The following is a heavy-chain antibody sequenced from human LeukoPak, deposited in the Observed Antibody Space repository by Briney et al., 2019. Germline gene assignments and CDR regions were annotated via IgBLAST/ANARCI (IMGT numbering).Heavy chain of an antibody. D-gene: IGHD3-10*01. CDR2: IYHSGST. Sequence: SETLSLTCAVSGYSTSSGYYWGWIWQPPGKGLEWIGSIYHSGSTYYNPSLKSRVTISVDTSKNQFSLKLSSVTAADTAVYYCARDYRSGSFHFDYWGQGTLVTVSS. V-gene: IGHV4-38-2*02. CDR1: GYSTSSGYY. J-gene: IGHJ4*02. CDR3: ARDYRSGSFHFDY.